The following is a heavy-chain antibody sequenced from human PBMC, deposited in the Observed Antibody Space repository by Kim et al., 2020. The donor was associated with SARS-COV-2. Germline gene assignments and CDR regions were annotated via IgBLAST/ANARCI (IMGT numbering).Heavy chain of an antibody. D-gene: IGHD3-9*01. V-gene: IGHV1-3*01. CDR3: ARARRYYDILTGYHDYGMDV. CDR2: INADNGNT. J-gene: IGHJ6*01. CDR1: GYTFSSYA. Sequence: ASVKVSCKASGYTFSSYAMHWVRQAPGQRLEWMGWINADNGNTKYSQRFQGRVTITRDTSASTAYMELSRLRSEDTAVYYCARARRYYDILTGYHDYGMDVGSRDHGHRLL.